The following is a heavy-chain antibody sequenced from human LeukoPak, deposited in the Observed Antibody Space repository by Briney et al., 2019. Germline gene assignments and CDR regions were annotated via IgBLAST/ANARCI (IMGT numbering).Heavy chain of an antibody. CDR2: INHSGST. Sequence: SETLSLTCAVYGGSFSGYYWSWIRQPPGKGLEWIGEINHSGSTNYNPSLKSRVTISVDTSKNQFSLKLSSVTAADTAVYYCARGRVSSGWYGDAFHIWGQGTMVTVSS. CDR3: ARGRVSSGWYGDAFHI. D-gene: IGHD6-19*01. CDR1: GGSFSGYY. V-gene: IGHV4-34*01. J-gene: IGHJ3*02.